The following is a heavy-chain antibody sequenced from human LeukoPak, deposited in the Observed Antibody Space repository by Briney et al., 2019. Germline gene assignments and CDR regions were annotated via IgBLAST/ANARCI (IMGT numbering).Heavy chain of an antibody. J-gene: IGHJ6*03. CDR2: INHSGST. CDR3: ARGGYSYGYPYYYYMDV. D-gene: IGHD5-18*01. Sequence: PSETLSLTCAVYGGSFSGYYWSWIRQPPGKGLEWIGEINHSGSTNYNPSLKSRVTISVDTSKNQFSLKLSSVTAADTAVYYCARGGYSYGYPYYYYMDVWGKGTTVTVPS. V-gene: IGHV4-34*01. CDR1: GGSFSGYY.